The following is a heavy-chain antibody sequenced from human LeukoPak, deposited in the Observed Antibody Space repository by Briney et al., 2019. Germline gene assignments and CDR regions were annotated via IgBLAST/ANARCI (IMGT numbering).Heavy chain of an antibody. CDR1: GGTFSSYA. CDR3: ARENDDSSGYYYGVAYYYGMDV. V-gene: IGHV1-69*04. D-gene: IGHD3-22*01. J-gene: IGHJ6*02. CDR2: IIPILGIA. Sequence: SPVKVSCKASGGTFSSYAISWVRQAPGQGLECMGRIIPILGIANYAQKFQGRVTITADKSTSTAEMQLSSLRSEDTAVYYCARENDDSSGYYYGVAYYYGMDVWGQGTTVTVSS.